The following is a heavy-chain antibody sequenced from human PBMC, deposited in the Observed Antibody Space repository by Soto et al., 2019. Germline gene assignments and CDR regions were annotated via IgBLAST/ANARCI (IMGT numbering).Heavy chain of an antibody. J-gene: IGHJ6*03. D-gene: IGHD5-18*01. CDR2: ISSSSSYI. CDR1: GFTFSSYS. V-gene: IGHV3-21*01. Sequence: PGGSLRLSCAASGFTFSSYSMNWVRQAPGKGLEWVSSISSSSSYIYYADSVKGRFTISRDNAKNSLYLQMNSLRAEDTAVYYCARAMGSRHRGMVALGYYYYMDVWGKGTTVTVSS. CDR3: ARAMGSRHRGMVALGYYYYMDV.